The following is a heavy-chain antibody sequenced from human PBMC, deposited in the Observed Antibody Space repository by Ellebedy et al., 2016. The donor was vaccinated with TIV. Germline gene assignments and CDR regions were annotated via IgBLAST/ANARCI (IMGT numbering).Heavy chain of an antibody. J-gene: IGHJ4*02. Sequence: ASVKVSCXALGYTFTSFAISWVRQAPGQGLEWMGWFSAYNGNTHYAQKFQGRVTMTTDPSTSTAYMDLRGLRSDDTAVYYCARPTITAGGKGRYFDYWGQGSLVTVSS. V-gene: IGHV1-18*01. CDR3: ARPTITAGGKGRYFDY. CDR2: FSAYNGNT. CDR1: GYTFTSFA. D-gene: IGHD4-23*01.